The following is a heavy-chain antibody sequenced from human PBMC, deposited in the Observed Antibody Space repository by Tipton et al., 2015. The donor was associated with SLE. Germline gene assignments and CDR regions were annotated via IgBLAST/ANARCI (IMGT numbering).Heavy chain of an antibody. CDR2: IYYSGNT. J-gene: IGHJ2*01. D-gene: IGHD4-23*01. V-gene: IGHV4-59*12. Sequence: TLSLTCAVYGGSFSGYYWSWIRQPPGKGLEWIGYIYYSGNTNYNPSLKSRVTISVDRSKNQFSLKLSSVTAADTAVYYCARLTLGGGNSGWYFDLWGRGTLVTVSS. CDR3: ARLTLGGGNSGWYFDL. CDR1: GGSFSGYY.